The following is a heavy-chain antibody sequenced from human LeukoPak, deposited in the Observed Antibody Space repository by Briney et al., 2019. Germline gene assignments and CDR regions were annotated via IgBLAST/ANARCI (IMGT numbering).Heavy chain of an antibody. Sequence: ASVKVSSKASGYTFTSYDINWVRQATGQGLEWMGWMNPNSGNTGYVQKFQGRVTMTRNTSISTAYMELSSLRSEDTAVYYCARDRSIAARPAPGWFDPWGQGTLVTVSS. CDR3: ARDRSIAARPAPGWFDP. CDR2: MNPNSGNT. D-gene: IGHD6-6*01. CDR1: GYTFTSYD. J-gene: IGHJ5*02. V-gene: IGHV1-8*01.